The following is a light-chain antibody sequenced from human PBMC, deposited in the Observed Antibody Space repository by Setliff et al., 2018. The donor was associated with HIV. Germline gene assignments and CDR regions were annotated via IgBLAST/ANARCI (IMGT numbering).Light chain of an antibody. V-gene: IGLV2-14*03. J-gene: IGLJ1*01. CDR1: SSDVGGYNY. Sequence: QSALAQPASVSGSPGQSITISCTGTSSDVGGYNYVSWYRQRPGRAPELMIYDVTNRPSGVSYRFSGSKSGNTASLTISGLQAVDEADYYCSSYTSSSSLLYVFGTGTKVTVL. CDR3: SSYTSSSSLLYV. CDR2: DVT.